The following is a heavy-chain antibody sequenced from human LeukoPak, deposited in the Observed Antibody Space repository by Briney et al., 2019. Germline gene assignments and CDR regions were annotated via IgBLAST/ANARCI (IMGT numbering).Heavy chain of an antibody. CDR1: GFTFSSYS. CDR2: ISSSSSYI. J-gene: IGHJ3*02. V-gene: IGHV3-21*01. CDR3: AKEGSADAFDI. Sequence: GGSLRLSCAASGFTFSSYSMNWVRQAPGKGLEWVSSISSSSSYIYYADSVKGRFTISRDNAKNSLYLQMNSLRAEDTAVYYCAKEGSADAFDIWGQGTMVTVSS.